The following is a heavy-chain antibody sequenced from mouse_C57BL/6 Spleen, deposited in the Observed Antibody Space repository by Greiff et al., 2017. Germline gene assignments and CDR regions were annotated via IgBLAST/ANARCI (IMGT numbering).Heavy chain of an antibody. Sequence: VQLQQSGAELVRPGASVKLSCKASGYTFTDYYINWVKQRPGQGLEWIARIYPGSGNTYYNEKFKGKATLTAEKSSSTAYMQLSSLTSEDSAVYFCARCDSNYGRVFDDWGQGTTLTVSS. CDR3: ARCDSNYGRVFDD. V-gene: IGHV1-76*01. CDR2: IYPGSGNT. J-gene: IGHJ2*01. CDR1: GYTFTDYY. D-gene: IGHD2-5*01.